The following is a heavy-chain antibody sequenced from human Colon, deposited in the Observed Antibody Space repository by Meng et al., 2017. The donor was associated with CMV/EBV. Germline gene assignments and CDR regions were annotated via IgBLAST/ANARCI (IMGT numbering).Heavy chain of an antibody. CDR2: IYSGGTST. J-gene: IGHJ5*02. D-gene: IGHD2-2*01. CDR1: GFTFSSYA. Sequence: GESLKISCVASGFTFSSYAMSWVRQAPGKGLEWVSLIYSGGTSTNYADSVEGRFTISRDNSKNTLYLQMNSLRAEDTAVYYCAKEIVPAAPTGCFDPWGQGTLVTVSS. CDR3: AKEIVPAAPTGCFDP. V-gene: IGHV3-23*03.